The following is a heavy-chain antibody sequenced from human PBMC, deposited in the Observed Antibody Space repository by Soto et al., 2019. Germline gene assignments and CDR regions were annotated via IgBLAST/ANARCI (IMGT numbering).Heavy chain of an antibody. D-gene: IGHD5-18*01. CDR1: GGTFSSYA. CDR3: ASDTAMALFDL. V-gene: IGHV1-69*13. Sequence: SVKVSCKASGGTFSSYAISWVRQAPGQGLEWMGGIIPIFGTANYAQKFQGRVTITADESTSTAYMELSSLISEDTAVYYCASDTAMALFDLWGRGTLVTVSS. J-gene: IGHJ2*01. CDR2: IIPIFGTA.